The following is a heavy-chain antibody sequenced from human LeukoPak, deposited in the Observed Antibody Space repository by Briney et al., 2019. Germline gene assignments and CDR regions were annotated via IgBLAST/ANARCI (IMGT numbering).Heavy chain of an antibody. V-gene: IGHV4-38-2*01. CDR3: ARHEGRCGYYFHPYFDY. Sequence: SETLSLTCAVSGYSISSGYYWGWIRQPPGKGLEWIGSIYHSGSTYYNPSLKSRVTISVDTSKNQFSLKLSSVTAADTAVYYCARHEGRCGYYFHPYFDYWGQGTLVTVSS. J-gene: IGHJ4*02. D-gene: IGHD3-22*01. CDR2: IYHSGST. CDR1: GYSISSGYY.